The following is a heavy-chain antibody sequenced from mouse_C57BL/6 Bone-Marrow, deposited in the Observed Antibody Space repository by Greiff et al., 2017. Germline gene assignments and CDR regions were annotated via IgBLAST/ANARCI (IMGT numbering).Heavy chain of an antibody. D-gene: IGHD1-1*01. CDR1: GFTFSSYA. J-gene: IGHJ4*01. CDR3: ARETTVVARGGYYAMDY. Sequence: EVKVVESGGGLVKPGGSLKLSCAASGFTFSSYAMSWVRQTPEKRLEWVATISDGGSYTYYPDNVKGRFTISRDNAKNNLYLQMSHLKSEDTAMYYCARETTVVARGGYYAMDYWGQGTSVTVSS. CDR2: ISDGGSYT. V-gene: IGHV5-4*01.